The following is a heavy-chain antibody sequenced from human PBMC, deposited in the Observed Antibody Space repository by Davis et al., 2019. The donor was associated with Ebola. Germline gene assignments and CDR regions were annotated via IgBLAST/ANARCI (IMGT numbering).Heavy chain of an antibody. Sequence: PSETLSLTCAVYGGSFSGYYWSWIRQPPGKGLEWIGEINHSGSTNYNPSLKSRVTISVDTSKNQFSLKLSSVTAADTAVYYCARGYSSSWYRGAFDIWGQGTMVTVSS. CDR3: ARGYSSSWYRGAFDI. CDR2: INHSGST. V-gene: IGHV4-34*01. J-gene: IGHJ3*02. CDR1: GGSFSGYY. D-gene: IGHD6-13*01.